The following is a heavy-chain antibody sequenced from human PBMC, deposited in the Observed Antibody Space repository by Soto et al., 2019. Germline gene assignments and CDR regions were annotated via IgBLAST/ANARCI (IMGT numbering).Heavy chain of an antibody. J-gene: IGHJ4*02. D-gene: IGHD4-17*01. CDR1: GFTFSSYI. CDR2: MSSGGSYI. Sequence: EVQLVESGGGLVKPGGSLRLSCAASGFTFSSYIMTWVRQAPGKGLEWVSTMSSGGSYIFYADSVKGRFTVSRDDANNSFYLQMNSLRADDTAVYYCARGSTMTNFWGQGTLVTVSS. CDR3: ARGSTMTNF. V-gene: IGHV3-21*01.